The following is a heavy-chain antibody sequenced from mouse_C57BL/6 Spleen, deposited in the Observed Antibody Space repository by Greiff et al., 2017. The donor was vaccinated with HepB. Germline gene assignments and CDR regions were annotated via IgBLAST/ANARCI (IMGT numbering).Heavy chain of an antibody. CDR2: IYPGNSDT. CDR1: GYTFTSYW. D-gene: IGHD1-1*01. CDR3: TKSLITTVVAPAY. J-gene: IGHJ3*01. V-gene: IGHV1-5*01. Sequence: EVQLQQSGAELVRPGASVTLSCKTSGYTFTSYWMHWVKQRPGQGLEWIGAIYPGNSDTSYNQKFKGKAKLTAVTSASTAYMELSSLTNEDSAVYYCTKSLITTVVAPAYWGQGTLVTVSA.